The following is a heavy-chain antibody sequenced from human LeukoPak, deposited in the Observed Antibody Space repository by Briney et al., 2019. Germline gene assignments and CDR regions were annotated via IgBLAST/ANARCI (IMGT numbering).Heavy chain of an antibody. Sequence: SETLSLTCTVSGGSISSGDYYWGWIRQPPGKGLEWIGYIYYSGSTYYNPSLKSRVTISVDTSKNQFSLKLSSVTAADTAVYYCARAAAAAITHAFDIWGQGTMVTVSS. CDR2: IYYSGST. CDR1: GGSISSGDYY. J-gene: IGHJ3*02. D-gene: IGHD3-10*01. CDR3: ARAAAAAITHAFDI. V-gene: IGHV4-30-4*01.